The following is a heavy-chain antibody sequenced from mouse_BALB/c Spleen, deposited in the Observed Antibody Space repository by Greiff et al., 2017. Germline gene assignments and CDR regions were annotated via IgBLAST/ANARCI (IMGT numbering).Heavy chain of an antibody. CDR1: GYTFTSYW. CDR2: INPSNGRT. CDR3: ARFDYDVAMDY. J-gene: IGHJ4*01. V-gene: IGHV1S81*02. D-gene: IGHD2-4*01. Sequence: VQLHQPGAELVKPGASVKLSCKASGYTFTSYWMHWVKQRPGQGLEWIGEINPSNGRTNYNEKFKSKATLTVDKSSSTAYMQLSSLTSEDSAVYYCARFDYDVAMDYWGQGTAVTVSS.